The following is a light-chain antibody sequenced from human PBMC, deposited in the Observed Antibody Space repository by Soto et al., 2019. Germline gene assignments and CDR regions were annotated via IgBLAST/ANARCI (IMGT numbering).Light chain of an antibody. J-gene: IGKJ3*01. Sequence: EIVLTQSPGTLSLSPGERATLSCRASQSVSSSDLAWYQQKPGQAPRLLIYGASSRATGIPDRFSGSGSGTDFTPTISRLEPEDFGVYYCQQYGSSPRFTFGPGTKVDIK. CDR2: GAS. CDR1: QSVSSSD. V-gene: IGKV3-20*01. CDR3: QQYGSSPRFT.